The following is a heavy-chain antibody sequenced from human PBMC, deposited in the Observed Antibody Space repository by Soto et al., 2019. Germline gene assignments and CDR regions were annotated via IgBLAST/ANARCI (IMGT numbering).Heavy chain of an antibody. CDR3: ARGAFCGGAPGCRDMDV. D-gene: IGHD2-21*01. CDR1: GYKFISHS. CDR2: ISAYNGNT. Sequence: GASVKVSCKSSGYKFISHSITWVRQAAGQGLEWMGRISAYNGNTNYAQKLQGRVTMTTDTSTNTAYMELRSLRSDDTAVYYCARGAFCGGAPGCRDMDVWGQGTTVTVSS. J-gene: IGHJ6*02. V-gene: IGHV1-18*01.